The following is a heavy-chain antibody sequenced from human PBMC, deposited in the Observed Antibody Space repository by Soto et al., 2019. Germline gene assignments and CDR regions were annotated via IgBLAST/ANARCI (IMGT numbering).Heavy chain of an antibody. CDR1: GYTFTGYY. CDR3: ARRAGSSSYGMDV. Sequence: ASVKVSCKASGYTFTGYYMHWVRQAPGQGLEWMGWINPNSGGTNYAQKFQGWVTMTRDTSISTAYMELSRLRSDDTAVYYCARRAGSSSYGMDVWGQGTTVTVSS. J-gene: IGHJ6*02. D-gene: IGHD6-13*01. V-gene: IGHV1-2*04. CDR2: INPNSGGT.